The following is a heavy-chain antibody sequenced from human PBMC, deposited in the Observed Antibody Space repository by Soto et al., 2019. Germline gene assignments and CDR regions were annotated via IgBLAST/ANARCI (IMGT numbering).Heavy chain of an antibody. D-gene: IGHD2-2*01. CDR1: RFTFSTYE. V-gene: IGHV3-48*03. CDR2: ISTSGSTV. J-gene: IGHJ4*02. Sequence: PSETLRLSCAASRFTFSTYEMNWVRQAPGKGLEWVSYISTSGSTVYYADSVKGRFTISRDNTGNSLYLQMNSLRDEDTALYYCVRYCSTTLCNGVATRTFDYWGQGTLVTVSS. CDR3: VRYCSTTLCNGVATRTFDY.